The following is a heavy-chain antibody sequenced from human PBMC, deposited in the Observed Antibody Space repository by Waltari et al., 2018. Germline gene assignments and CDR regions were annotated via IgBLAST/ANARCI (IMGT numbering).Heavy chain of an antibody. Sequence: EVQLLESGGDLVQPGGSLRLSCAASGVTFSNYAMSWVRQAPGKGLEWVSAISGSGDTTPYADSVKGRVTISRDNSKNTLYLQMNSLRAEDTAVYYCAKSIAVAGLWYFDLWGRGTLVTISS. CDR2: ISGSGDTT. J-gene: IGHJ2*01. CDR3: AKSIAVAGLWYFDL. V-gene: IGHV3-23*01. CDR1: GVTFSNYA. D-gene: IGHD6-13*01.